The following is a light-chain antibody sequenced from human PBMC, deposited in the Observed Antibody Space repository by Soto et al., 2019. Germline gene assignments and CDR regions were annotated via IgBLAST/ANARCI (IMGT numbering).Light chain of an antibody. CDR3: SSYTSSRTLV. V-gene: IGLV2-14*01. CDR1: SSDVGGYNY. CDR2: DVS. J-gene: IGLJ2*01. Sequence: QSALTQPASVSGSPGQSITISCTGTSSDVGGYNYVSWYQQHPGKAPKLMIYDVSSRPSGVSNRFSGSKSGNTASLTISGLQAEDEADYYCSSYTSSRTLVFGGGTKL.